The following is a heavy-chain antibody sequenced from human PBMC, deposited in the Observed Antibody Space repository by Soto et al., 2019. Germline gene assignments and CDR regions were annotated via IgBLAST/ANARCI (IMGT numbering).Heavy chain of an antibody. CDR2: INHSGST. V-gene: IGHV4-34*01. Sequence: SSATLSLTCAVYGGSFSGYYWSWIRQPPGKGLEWIGEINHSGSTNYNPSLKSRVSISVDTSKNQSFLKLNSVTAADTAVYYCASRRGWEVLDYWGQGTLVTVSS. CDR1: GGSFSGYY. D-gene: IGHD1-26*01. CDR3: ASRRGWEVLDY. J-gene: IGHJ4*02.